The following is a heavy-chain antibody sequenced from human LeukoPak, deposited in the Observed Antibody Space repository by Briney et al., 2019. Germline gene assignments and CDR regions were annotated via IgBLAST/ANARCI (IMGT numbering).Heavy chain of an antibody. CDR1: GGSFSGYY. V-gene: IGHV4-34*01. Sequence: SETLSLTCAVYGGSFSGYYWSWIPQPPGKGLEWIGEVSHSGETHYNPSLKSRVTISVDTSKNQFSMKLTSVTAADTAVYDCARGEVRGVIRDVCRIWGQGTIVTVSS. CDR3: ARGEVRGVIRDVCRI. CDR2: VSHSGET. D-gene: IGHD3-10*01. J-gene: IGHJ6*02.